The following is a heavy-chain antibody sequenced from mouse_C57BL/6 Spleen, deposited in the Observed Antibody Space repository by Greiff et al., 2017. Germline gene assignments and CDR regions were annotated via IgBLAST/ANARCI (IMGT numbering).Heavy chain of an antibody. D-gene: IGHD2-4*01. CDR2: ISSGSSTI. Sequence: EVKLMESGGGLVKPGGSLKLSCAASGFTFSDYGMHWVRQAPEKGLEWVAYISSGSSTIYYADTVKGRFTISRDNAKNTLFLQMTSLRSEDTAMYYCARALYYDFSSWFAYWGQGTLVTVSA. CDR1: GFTFSDYG. CDR3: ARALYYDFSSWFAY. J-gene: IGHJ3*01. V-gene: IGHV5-17*01.